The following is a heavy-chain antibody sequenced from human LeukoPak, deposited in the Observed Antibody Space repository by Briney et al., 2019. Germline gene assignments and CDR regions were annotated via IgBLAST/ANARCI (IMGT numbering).Heavy chain of an antibody. CDR1: GFTFDDYA. Sequence: PGGSLRLSCAASGFTFDDYAMHWVRQAPGKGLEWVSGISWNSGSIGYADSVKGRFTISRDISKSTLYLQMNSLTAEDTAVYYCAKDSSGTLFWFDPWGQGTLVTVSS. CDR3: AKDSSGTLFWFDP. D-gene: IGHD6-13*01. J-gene: IGHJ5*02. V-gene: IGHV3-9*01. CDR2: ISWNSGSI.